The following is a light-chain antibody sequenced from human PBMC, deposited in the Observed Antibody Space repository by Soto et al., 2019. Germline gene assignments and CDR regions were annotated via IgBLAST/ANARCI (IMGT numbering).Light chain of an antibody. J-gene: IGLJ1*01. V-gene: IGLV1-44*01. CDR2: NNN. CDR3: AAWDDTLNGHYV. Sequence: QSVLTQPPSASGTPGQRVTISCSGSYSNIGSNTVNWYQHLPGTAPKLLISNNNQRPSGVPDRFSAFNSGTSASLAISGLQSEDEADYYCAAWDDTLNGHYVFVTGTKLTVL. CDR1: YSNIGSNT.